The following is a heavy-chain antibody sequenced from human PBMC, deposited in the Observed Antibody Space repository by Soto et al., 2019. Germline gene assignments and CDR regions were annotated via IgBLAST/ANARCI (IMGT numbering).Heavy chain of an antibody. J-gene: IGHJ3*02. V-gene: IGHV1-2*04. CDR3: ARQAMTANDAFDI. CDR2: INPNSGGT. CDR1: GYTFTGYY. Sequence: ASVKVSCKASGYTFTGYYMHWVRQAPGQGLEWMGWINPNSGGTNYAQKFQGWVTMTRDTSISTAYMELSRLRSDDTAVYYCARQAMTANDAFDIWGQGTMVTVS. D-gene: IGHD5-18*01.